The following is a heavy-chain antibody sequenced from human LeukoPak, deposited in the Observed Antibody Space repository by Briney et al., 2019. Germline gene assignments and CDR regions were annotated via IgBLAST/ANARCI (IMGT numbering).Heavy chain of an antibody. CDR3: ARGGIVVPALDY. CDR2: INHSGGT. D-gene: IGHD2-2*01. Sequence: PSETLSLTCAVYGGSFSGYYWSWIRQPPGKGLEWIGEINHSGGTNYNPSLKSRVTISVDTSKNQFSLKLSSVTAADTAVYYCARGGIVVPALDYWGQGTLVTVSS. V-gene: IGHV4-34*01. CDR1: GGSFSGYY. J-gene: IGHJ4*02.